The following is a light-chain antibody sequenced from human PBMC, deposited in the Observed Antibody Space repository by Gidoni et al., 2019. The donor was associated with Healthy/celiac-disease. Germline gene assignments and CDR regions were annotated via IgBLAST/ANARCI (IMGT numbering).Light chain of an antibody. V-gene: IGLV3-19*01. CDR1: SLRSYY. CDR2: GKN. J-gene: IGLJ2*01. CDR3: NSRDSSGNHVV. Sequence: SSELTQDSAVSVALGQTVRITCQGDSLRSYYASWYQQKPGQAPVLVSYGKNNRPPGIPDRFSGARSGNTASLTITGAQAEDEADYYCNSRDSSGNHVVFGGGTKLTVL.